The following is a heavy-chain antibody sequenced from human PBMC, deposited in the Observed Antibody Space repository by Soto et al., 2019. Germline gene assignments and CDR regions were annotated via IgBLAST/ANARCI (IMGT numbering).Heavy chain of an antibody. D-gene: IGHD3-3*01. CDR2: IYYSGST. CDR3: ASSKGYELFGIDY. Sequence: SETLSLTCTVSGGSISSGVYYWSWIRQHPGKGLEWIGYIYYSGSTYYNPSLKSRVTISVDTSKNQFSLKLSSVTAADTAVYYCASSKGYELFGIDYWGQGTLVTVSS. CDR1: GGSISSGVYY. V-gene: IGHV4-31*03. J-gene: IGHJ4*02.